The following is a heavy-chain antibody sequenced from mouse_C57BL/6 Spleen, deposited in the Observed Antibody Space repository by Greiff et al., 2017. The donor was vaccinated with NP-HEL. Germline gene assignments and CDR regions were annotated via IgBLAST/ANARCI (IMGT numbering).Heavy chain of an antibody. CDR2: ISSGSSTI. CDR3: ARWSNYPETYFDY. CDR1: GFTFSDYG. J-gene: IGHJ2*01. Sequence: EVQGVESGGGLVKPGGSLKLSCAASGFTFSDYGMHWVRQAPEKGLEWVAYISSGSSTIYYADTVKGRFTISRDNAKNTLFLQMTSLRSEDTAMYYGARWSNYPETYFDYWGQGTTLTVSS. V-gene: IGHV5-17*01. D-gene: IGHD2-5*01.